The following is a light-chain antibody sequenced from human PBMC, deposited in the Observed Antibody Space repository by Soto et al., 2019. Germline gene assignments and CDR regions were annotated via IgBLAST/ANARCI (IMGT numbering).Light chain of an antibody. V-gene: IGKV1-9*01. CDR3: QELKSYLYT. J-gene: IGKJ2*01. CDR2: AAS. CDR1: QCISNY. Sequence: DIQLTQSPSFLSASVGDRVTITCRASQCISNYLAWYQQKPGKVPQLLIYAASTLQSGVPSRFSGSGSGTEFTLTISSLQPEDFATYYCQELKSYLYTFGQGTKLDIK.